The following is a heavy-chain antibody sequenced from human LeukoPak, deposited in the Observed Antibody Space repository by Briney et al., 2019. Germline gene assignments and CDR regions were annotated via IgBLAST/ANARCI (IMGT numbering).Heavy chain of an antibody. D-gene: IGHD1-26*01. J-gene: IGHJ4*02. CDR1: GVSISNYL. V-gene: IGHV4-59*01. CDR2: IYYSGST. CDR3: ARGQYSGSCFDN. Sequence: SETLSLTCTVSGVSISNYLWSWIRQPPGKGLEWIGYIYYSGSTNYNPSLKSRVTILVDTSKNQFSLKVSSVTAADTAVYYCARGQYSGSCFDNWGQGSLVTVSS.